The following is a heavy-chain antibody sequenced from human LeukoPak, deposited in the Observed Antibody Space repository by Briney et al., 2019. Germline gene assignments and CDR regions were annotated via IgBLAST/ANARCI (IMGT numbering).Heavy chain of an antibody. CDR3: ARDREISARPGGWFDP. D-gene: IGHD6-6*01. V-gene: IGHV1-69*13. J-gene: IGHJ5*02. Sequence: ASVKVSCKVAGGTINNFVISWVRQAPGQGLEWMGGLSPVLATYAQKFQGRVTITADESTDTVYMELGSLTSEDTATYFCARDREISARPGGWFDPWGQGTLVTVSS. CDR1: GGTINNFV. CDR2: LSPVLA.